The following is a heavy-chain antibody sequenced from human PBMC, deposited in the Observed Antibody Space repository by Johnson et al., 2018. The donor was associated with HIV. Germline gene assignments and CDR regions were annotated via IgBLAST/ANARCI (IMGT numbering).Heavy chain of an antibody. D-gene: IGHD1-26*01. CDR1: GFIFDDYG. CDR2: INWNGGRT. V-gene: IGHV3-20*04. CDR3: ARGDRSTYYRRGAFDI. J-gene: IGHJ3*02. Sequence: VQLVESGGGVVRPGGSLRLSCAASGFIFDDYGMSWVRQAPGQGLEWVSGINWNGGRTGYADQVQGRFPISRDNAKNPLYLQMNSLRAEDTAAYSCARGDRSTYYRRGAFDIWGQGTMVTVSS.